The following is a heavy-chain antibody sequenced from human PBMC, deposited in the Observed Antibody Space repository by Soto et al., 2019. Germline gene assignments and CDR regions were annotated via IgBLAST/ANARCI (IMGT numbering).Heavy chain of an antibody. D-gene: IGHD2-2*01. CDR1: GGSFSGYY. CDR2: INHSGST. V-gene: IGHV4-34*01. Sequence: SETLSLTCAVYGGSFSGYYWSWIRQPPGKGLEWIGEINHSGSTNYSPSLKSRVTISVDTSKNQFSLKLSSVTAADTAVYCCARVGIVVVPAAEDNFDYWGQGTLVTVSS. J-gene: IGHJ4*02. CDR3: ARVGIVVVPAAEDNFDY.